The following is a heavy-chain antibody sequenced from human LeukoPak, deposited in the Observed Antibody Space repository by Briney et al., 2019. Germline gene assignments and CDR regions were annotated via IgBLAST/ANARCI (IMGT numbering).Heavy chain of an antibody. D-gene: IGHD3-22*01. V-gene: IGHV4-59*04. CDR1: GSSISRYY. Sequence: SETLSLTCTVSGSSISRYYWTWLRQPPGKGLEWIGYIFHSGSTYYNPSLKSRVTMSVDTSKNQFSLKLSSVTAADTAVYYCARSTYYYDSSGYIPDYWGQGTLVTVSS. CDR3: ARSTYYYDSSGYIPDY. J-gene: IGHJ4*02. CDR2: IFHSGST.